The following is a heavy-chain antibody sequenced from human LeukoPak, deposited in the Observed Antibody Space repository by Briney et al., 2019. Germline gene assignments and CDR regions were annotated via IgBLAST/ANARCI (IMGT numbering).Heavy chain of an antibody. Sequence: ASETLSLTCAVYGGSFSGYYWSWIAQPPGKGLEWIGEINHSGSTNYNPSLKSRVTISVHTSKNQLSLKLSSVTAADTAVYYCARQWLVSPLFDYWGQGTLVTVSS. D-gene: IGHD6-19*01. CDR2: INHSGST. CDR3: ARQWLVSPLFDY. CDR1: GGSFSGYY. J-gene: IGHJ4*02. V-gene: IGHV4-34*01.